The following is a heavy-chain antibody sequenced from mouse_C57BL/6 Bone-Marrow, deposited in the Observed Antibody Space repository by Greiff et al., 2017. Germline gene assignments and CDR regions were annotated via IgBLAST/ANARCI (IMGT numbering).Heavy chain of an antibody. CDR3: ERSRWLLPYYFDY. CDR2: IDPNSGGT. V-gene: IGHV1-72*01. CDR1: GYTFTSYW. Sequence: QVQLQQPGAELVKPGASVKLSCKASGYTFTSYWMHWVKQRPGRGLEWIGRIDPNSGGTKYNEKFKSKATLTVDKPASTAYMQLSSLTSEDSAVYYCERSRWLLPYYFDYWGQGTTLTVSS. D-gene: IGHD2-3*01. J-gene: IGHJ2*01.